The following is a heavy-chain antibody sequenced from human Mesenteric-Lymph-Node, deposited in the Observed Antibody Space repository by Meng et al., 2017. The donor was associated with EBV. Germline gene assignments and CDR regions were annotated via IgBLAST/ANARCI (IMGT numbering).Heavy chain of an antibody. CDR3: ARGVQVAWRFDP. D-gene: IGHD2-15*01. CDR2: INHSGSA. CDR1: GGSFSNYY. J-gene: IGHJ5*02. Sequence: QVQVQQVGVGPLKASGNLSLTLEVSGGSFSNYYWSWIRQTPGKGLEWIGEINHSGSANYNPSLKSRVTISIDTSKNQYSLRLNSVTAADTAVYYCARGVQVAWRFDPWGQGTLVTVSS. V-gene: IGHV4-34*01.